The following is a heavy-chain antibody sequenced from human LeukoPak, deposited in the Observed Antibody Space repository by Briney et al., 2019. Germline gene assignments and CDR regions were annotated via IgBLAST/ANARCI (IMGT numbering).Heavy chain of an antibody. D-gene: IGHD6-19*01. CDR1: GFTFSSYS. CDR3: AKFIDSSGWYNGYFQH. CDR2: ISSSSSYI. J-gene: IGHJ1*01. Sequence: GGSLRLSCAASGFTFSSYSMNWVRQAPGKGLEWVSSISSSSSYIYYADSVKGRFTISRDNSKNTLYLQMNSLRAEDTAVYCCAKFIDSSGWYNGYFQHWGQGTLVAVSS. V-gene: IGHV3-21*04.